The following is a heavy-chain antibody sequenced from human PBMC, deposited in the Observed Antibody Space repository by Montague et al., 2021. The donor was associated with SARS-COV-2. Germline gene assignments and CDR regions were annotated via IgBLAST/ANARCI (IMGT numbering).Heavy chain of an antibody. V-gene: IGHV4-39*01. CDR1: GGSISSSSYY. D-gene: IGHD6-13*01. J-gene: IGHJ6*02. CDR3: GRQGSSSSWYGGYYYGMDV. CDR2: IYYSGST. Sequence: SETLSLTCTVSGGSISSSSYYWGWIRQPPGKGLEWIGNIYYSGSTYYNPSLKSRVTISVDTSKNQFSLKLSSVTAADTAVYYCGRQGSSSSWYGGYYYGMDVWGQGTTVTVSS.